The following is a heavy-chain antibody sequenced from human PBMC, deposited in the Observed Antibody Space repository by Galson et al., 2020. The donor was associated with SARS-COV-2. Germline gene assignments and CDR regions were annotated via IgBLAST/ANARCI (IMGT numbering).Heavy chain of an antibody. CDR1: GGSVNNYS. CDR3: ARGIVGAGA. V-gene: IGHV4-59*02. Sequence: SETLSLTCTVSGGSVNNYSWSWIRQPPGKGLEWIGYISYSGSTNYNPSLDSRVTISVDTSKNQFSLRLTSVTAADTAVYYCARGIVGAGAWGQGTLVTVSS. CDR2: ISYSGST. J-gene: IGHJ5*02. D-gene: IGHD1-26*01.